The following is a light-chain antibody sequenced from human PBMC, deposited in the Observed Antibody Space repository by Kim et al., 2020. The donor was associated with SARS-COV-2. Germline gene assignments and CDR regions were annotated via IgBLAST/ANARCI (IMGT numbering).Light chain of an antibody. Sequence: SVAPGQTARITCSGGVLAKKYARWFQQKPGQAPVLVIYKDSERPSGIPERFSGSSSGTTVTLTISGAQVEDEADYYCYSAADNIGVFGGGTKLTVL. J-gene: IGLJ3*02. V-gene: IGLV3-27*01. CDR3: YSAADNIGV. CDR2: KDS. CDR1: VLAKKY.